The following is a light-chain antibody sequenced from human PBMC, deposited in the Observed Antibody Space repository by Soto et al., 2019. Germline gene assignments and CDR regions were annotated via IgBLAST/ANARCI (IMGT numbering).Light chain of an antibody. J-gene: IGKJ4*01. CDR1: QSITRY. CDR3: QQSYSQLQFT. Sequence: DIQMTQSPSSLSASVGDRVTITCRASQSITRYLNWYQQRPGKAPNLLIYAASNLQPGVPARFSGSGSGTEFTLTISSLQPEDSATYYCQQSYSQLQFTFGGGTKVEIK. V-gene: IGKV1-39*01. CDR2: AAS.